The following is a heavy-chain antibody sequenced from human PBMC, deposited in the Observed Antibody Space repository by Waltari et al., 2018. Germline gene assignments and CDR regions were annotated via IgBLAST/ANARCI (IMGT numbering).Heavy chain of an antibody. J-gene: IGHJ6*02. CDR2: INHSGST. Sequence: QVQLQQWGAGLLKPSETLSLTCAVYGGSFSGYYWSWIRQPPGKGLEWIGEINHSGSTNYNPSLKSRVTISVDTSKNQFSLKLSSVTAADTAVYDCARGLYCSGGSCYFGYYYYGMDVWGQGTTVTVSS. V-gene: IGHV4-34*01. D-gene: IGHD2-15*01. CDR1: GGSFSGYY. CDR3: ARGLYCSGGSCYFGYYYYGMDV.